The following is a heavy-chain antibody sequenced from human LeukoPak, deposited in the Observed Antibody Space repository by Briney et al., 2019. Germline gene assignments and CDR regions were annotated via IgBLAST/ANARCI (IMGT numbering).Heavy chain of an antibody. J-gene: IGHJ4*02. Sequence: GGSLRLSCAASGFTFSTYSMNWVRQAPGKGLEWVSYISSSSSSTIYYADSVKGRFTISRDNAKNSLYLQMNSLRDEDTAVYYCARGLAWGVGYFDYRGQGTLVTVSS. D-gene: IGHD3-10*01. V-gene: IGHV3-48*02. CDR1: GFTFSTYS. CDR2: ISSSSSSTI. CDR3: ARGLAWGVGYFDY.